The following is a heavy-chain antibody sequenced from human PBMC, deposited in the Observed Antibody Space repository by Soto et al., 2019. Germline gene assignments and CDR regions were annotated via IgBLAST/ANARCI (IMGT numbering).Heavy chain of an antibody. CDR3: AEWARYCSGADCRA. Sequence: EVQLLESGGGLVQPGGSLRLSCAASGFPFSSRAMSWVRQAPGKGLEWVPAISGSGTITYYADSVKGRFTISRVTSKNTLYLQMNSLRADDTAVYYCAEWARYCSGADCRAWGQGTLVTVSS. D-gene: IGHD2-15*01. CDR2: ISGSGTIT. CDR1: GFPFSSRA. V-gene: IGHV3-23*01. J-gene: IGHJ5*02.